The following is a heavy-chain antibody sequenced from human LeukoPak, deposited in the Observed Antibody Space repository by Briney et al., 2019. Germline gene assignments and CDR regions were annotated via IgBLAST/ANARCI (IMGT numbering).Heavy chain of an antibody. Sequence: SETLSLTCTVSRGSLSSSSYYWGWIRPPPGKGLEWIGSIYYTGSTYYNPSLKSRVTISVDTSKNQFSLKLSSVTAADTAVYYCARRLASYSGYDGTYFDYWGQGTLVAVSS. D-gene: IGHD5-12*01. CDR2: IYYTGST. J-gene: IGHJ4*02. CDR3: ARRLASYSGYDGTYFDY. CDR1: RGSLSSSSYY. V-gene: IGHV4-39*01.